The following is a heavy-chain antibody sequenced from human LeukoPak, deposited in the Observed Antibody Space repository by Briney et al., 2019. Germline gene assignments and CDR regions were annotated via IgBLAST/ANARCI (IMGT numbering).Heavy chain of an antibody. V-gene: IGHV1-18*04. CDR2: ISAYNGNT. CDR1: GYTFTSYG. Sequence: ASVKVSCKASGYTFTSYGISWVRQAPGQGLEWMGWISAYNGNTNYAQKLQGRVTMTTDTSTSTAYMELRSLRSDDTAVYYCARDESYYYGSGSYYSFDYWGRGTLVTVSS. D-gene: IGHD3-10*01. CDR3: ARDESYYYGSGSYYSFDY. J-gene: IGHJ4*02.